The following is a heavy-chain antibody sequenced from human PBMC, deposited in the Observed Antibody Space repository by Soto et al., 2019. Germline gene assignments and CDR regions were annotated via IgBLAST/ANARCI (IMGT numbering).Heavy chain of an antibody. CDR1: GFSLSTSGVG. CDR2: IYWNDYK. D-gene: IGHD3-9*01. Sequence: QITLKESGPTLVKPTQTLTLTCTFSGFSLSTSGVGVGWIRQPPGKALEWLALIYWNDYKRYRPSLKSRLTITKDTSIHQEVLTMTHIHPVDTATYYCAHIWDDILTGYSPYYFDYWGQGTLVTVSS. CDR3: AHIWDDILTGYSPYYFDY. J-gene: IGHJ4*02. V-gene: IGHV2-5*01.